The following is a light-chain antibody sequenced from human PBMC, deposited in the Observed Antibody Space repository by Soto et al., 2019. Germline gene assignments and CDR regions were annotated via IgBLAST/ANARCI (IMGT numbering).Light chain of an antibody. V-gene: IGLV3-21*02. CDR3: QVWDSSSYHPGL. Sequence: SYELTQPPSVSVAPGRTARISCGGNNIGSRAVHWYQEKPGQAPVLVVYDDRDRPSGIPDRFSGSNSGNTATLTISRVEAGDEADYYCQVWDSSSYHPGLFGGGTKLTVL. CDR2: DDR. CDR1: NIGSRA. J-gene: IGLJ3*02.